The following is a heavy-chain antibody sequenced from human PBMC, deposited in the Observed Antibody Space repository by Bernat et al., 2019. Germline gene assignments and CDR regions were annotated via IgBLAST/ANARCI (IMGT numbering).Heavy chain of an antibody. Sequence: EIYLVASGGGLVRPGGSLRLSCAASGFTFSSYALVWVRQAPGKGLEWLSYISTDSSIIDYGDSVKGRFTISRDNARNSLYLQMNYLRDEDTALYYCARDVDWAFDSWGQETLVTVSS. V-gene: IGHV3-48*02. CDR3: ARDVDWAFDS. D-gene: IGHD3-9*01. CDR2: ISTDSSII. J-gene: IGHJ4*02. CDR1: GFTFSSYA.